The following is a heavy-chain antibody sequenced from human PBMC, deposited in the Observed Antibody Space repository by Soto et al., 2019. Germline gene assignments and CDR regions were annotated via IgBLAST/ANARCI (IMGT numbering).Heavy chain of an antibody. CDR2: IYSGNT. V-gene: IGHV4-59*01. CDR1: GGSISSYY. J-gene: IGHJ4*02. D-gene: IGHD5-12*01. Sequence: PSETLSLTCTVSGGSISSYYWSRIRQSPGKGLEYIGYIYSGNTNYNPSLNSRVTISVDTSKNQFSLKLSSVTAADTAVYYCARVLGWLRAPYFDYWGQGTLVTVSS. CDR3: ARVLGWLRAPYFDY.